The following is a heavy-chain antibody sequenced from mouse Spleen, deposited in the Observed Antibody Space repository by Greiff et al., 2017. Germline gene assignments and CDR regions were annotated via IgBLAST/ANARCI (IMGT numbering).Heavy chain of an antibody. V-gene: IGHV14-2*01. CDR3: ARAIWERGYFDY. Sequence: EVQLQQSGAELVKPGASVKLSCTASGFNIKDYYMHWVKQRTEQGLEWIGRIGPEDGDTKYAPKFQGKSTITADNSSNTPYLQLSSLTSEDTAVYYCARAIWERGYFDYWGQGTTLTVSS. D-gene: IGHD4-1*01. J-gene: IGHJ2*01. CDR1: GFNIKDYY. CDR2: IGPEDGDT.